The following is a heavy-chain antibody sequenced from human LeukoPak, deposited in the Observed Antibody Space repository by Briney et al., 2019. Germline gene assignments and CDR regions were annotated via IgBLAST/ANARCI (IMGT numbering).Heavy chain of an antibody. CDR3: ASGYYDSSGYYVDYYFDY. Sequence: PGGSPRLSCAASGFTVSSNYMSWVRQAPGKGLEWVSVVYSGGTTYYADSVKGRFTISRDNSKNTLYLQMNSLRAEDTAVYYCASGYYDSSGYYVDYYFDYWGQGTLVTVSS. CDR2: VYSGGTT. J-gene: IGHJ4*02. V-gene: IGHV3-66*01. D-gene: IGHD3-22*01. CDR1: GFTVSSNY.